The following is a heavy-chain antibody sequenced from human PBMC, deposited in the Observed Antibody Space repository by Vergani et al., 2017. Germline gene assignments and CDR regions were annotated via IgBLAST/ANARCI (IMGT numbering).Heavy chain of an antibody. Sequence: EVQPVESGGGLVKPGGSLRLSCTTSGFTFSSAWMSWVRQAPGKGLEWVSSISSSSSYIYYADSVKGRFTISKDISKNTLYLQMNSLRGDDTAVYYCARETRDTPSSLDYWGQGTLVTVSS. CDR3: ARETRDTPSSLDY. CDR2: ISSSSSYI. J-gene: IGHJ4*02. V-gene: IGHV3-21*06. CDR1: GFTFSSAW. D-gene: IGHD5-24*01.